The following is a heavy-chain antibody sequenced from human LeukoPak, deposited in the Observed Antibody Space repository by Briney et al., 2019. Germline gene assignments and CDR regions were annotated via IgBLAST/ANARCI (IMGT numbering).Heavy chain of an antibody. CDR1: GFTFSSYE. V-gene: IGHV3-23*01. J-gene: IGHJ4*02. CDR2: ISGSGGST. Sequence: GGSLRLSCAASGFTFSSYEMNWVRQAPGKGLDWVSAISGSGGSTYYADSVKGRFTISRDNSKNTLYLQMNSLRAEDTAVYYCASQYDSSGYYCDYWGQGTLVTVSS. D-gene: IGHD3-22*01. CDR3: ASQYDSSGYYCDY.